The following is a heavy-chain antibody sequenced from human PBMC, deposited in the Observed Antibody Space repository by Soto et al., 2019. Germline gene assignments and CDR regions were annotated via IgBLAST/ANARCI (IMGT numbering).Heavy chain of an antibody. V-gene: IGHV3-21*06. D-gene: IGHD3-22*01. CDR3: ARVVYYDNSAYGL. Sequence: PGGSLRLSCAASGFSFSSYNTNWVRQGPGKGLEWVASISGTSNYIYYADSVKGRFTISRDNAKNSLYLQMNSLRAEDSAVYYCARVVYYDNSAYGLWGQGTMVTVSS. CDR1: GFSFSSYN. CDR2: ISGTSNYI. J-gene: IGHJ3*01.